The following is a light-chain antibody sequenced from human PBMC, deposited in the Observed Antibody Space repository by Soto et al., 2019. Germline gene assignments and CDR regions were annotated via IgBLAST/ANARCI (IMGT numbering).Light chain of an antibody. Sequence: EIVFTQSPDTRSLSPGERATLSCRASQTVIRNYLAWHQQKPGQTPRLVVYGASSRETGIRDRFSGSGAGTEFTLTINSLQSEDSAVYYCQQCNNSTITFGQGTRLDIK. CDR2: GAS. CDR3: QQCNNSTIT. V-gene: IGKV3-20*01. J-gene: IGKJ5*01. CDR1: QTVIRNY.